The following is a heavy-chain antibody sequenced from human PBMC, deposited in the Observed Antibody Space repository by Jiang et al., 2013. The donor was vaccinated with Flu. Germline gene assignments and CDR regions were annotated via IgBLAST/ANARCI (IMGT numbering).Heavy chain of an antibody. CDR1: GGSISSDIYY. V-gene: IGHV4-39*07. J-gene: IGHJ4*02. Sequence: GPGLVKPSEALSLTCTVSGGSISSDIYYWVWIRQPPGKGLEWIGSIYHSGSTYYNPSLKSRVTISVDTSKNQFSLNLTSVTAADTAVYYCARALKYSGFELPYFDFWGQGTLVTVSP. CDR2: IYHSGST. CDR3: ARALKYSGFELPYFDF. D-gene: IGHD5-12*01.